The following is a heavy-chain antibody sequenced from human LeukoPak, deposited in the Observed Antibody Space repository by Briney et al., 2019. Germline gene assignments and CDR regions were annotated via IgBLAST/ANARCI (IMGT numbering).Heavy chain of an antibody. J-gene: IGHJ3*01. CDR3: ARAVAYYYVSGNYYPGAFDV. V-gene: IGHV3-53*01. CDR1: GFTFSNAW. CDR2: LYSGANT. Sequence: PGGSLRLSCAASGFTFSNAWMSWVRQAPGKGLEWVSVLYSGANTYYADSVKGRFTISRDNSKNTLYLQMNSLRADDTAVYYCARAVAYYYVSGNYYPGAFDVWGQGTMVTVSS. D-gene: IGHD3-10*01.